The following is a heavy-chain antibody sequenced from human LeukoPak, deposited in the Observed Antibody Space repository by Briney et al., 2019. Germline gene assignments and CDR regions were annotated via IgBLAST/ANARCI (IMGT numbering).Heavy chain of an antibody. V-gene: IGHV4-34*01. D-gene: IGHD4-23*01. CDR2: INHSGST. J-gene: IGHJ4*02. CDR1: GASFSDFY. Sequence: PSETLSLTCAVYGASFSDFYWSWIRQPPGKGLEWIGEINHSGSTNYNPSLKSRVTISVDTSKNQFSLKLSSVTAADTAVYYCARGPNYGGNSKDFDYWGQGTLVTVSS. CDR3: ARGPNYGGNSKDFDY.